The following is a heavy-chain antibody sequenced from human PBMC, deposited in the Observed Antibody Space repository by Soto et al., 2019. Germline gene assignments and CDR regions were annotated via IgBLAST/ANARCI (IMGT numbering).Heavy chain of an antibody. CDR2: ISSSSSYI. CDR1: GFTFSSDS. J-gene: IGHJ6*02. V-gene: IGHV3-21*01. D-gene: IGHD2-2*01. Sequence: PGGSLRLSCAASGFTFSSDSMNWVRQAPGKGLEWVSSISSSSSYIYYADSVKGRFTISRDNAKNSLYLQMNSLRAEDTAVYYCATRRDASYYYYGMDVWGQGTTVTVSS. CDR3: ATRRDASYYYYGMDV.